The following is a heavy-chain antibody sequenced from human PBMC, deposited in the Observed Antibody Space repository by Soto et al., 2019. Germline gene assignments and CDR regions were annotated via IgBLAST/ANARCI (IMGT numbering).Heavy chain of an antibody. CDR1: GGSFSGYY. J-gene: IGHJ4*02. CDR2: INHSGGT. D-gene: IGHD5-18*01. V-gene: IGHV4-34*01. Sequence: SETLSLTCAVYGGSFSGYYWSWIRQPPGKGLEWIGEINHSGGTNYNPSLKSRVTISVDTSKNQFSLKLSSVTAADTAVYYCARASVDTAMVNLDYWGQGTLVTVSS. CDR3: ARASVDTAMVNLDY.